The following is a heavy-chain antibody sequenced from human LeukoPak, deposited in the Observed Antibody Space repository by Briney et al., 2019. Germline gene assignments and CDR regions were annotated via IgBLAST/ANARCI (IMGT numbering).Heavy chain of an antibody. D-gene: IGHD3-22*01. Sequence: PGGSLRLSCAASGFTFSSYWMSWVRQAPGKGLEWVANIKQDGSEKYYVDSVKGRFTISRDNAKNSLYLQMNSLRAEDTAVYYCARDPTYYYDSSGYRGIDYWGQGTLVTVSS. CDR3: ARDPTYYYDSSGYRGIDY. CDR1: GFTFSSYW. J-gene: IGHJ4*02. CDR2: IKQDGSEK. V-gene: IGHV3-7*01.